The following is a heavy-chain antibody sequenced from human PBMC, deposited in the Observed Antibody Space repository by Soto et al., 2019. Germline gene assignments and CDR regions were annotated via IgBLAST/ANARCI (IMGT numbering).Heavy chain of an antibody. CDR1: GFTFSDYY. CDR2: LRNKGNSYTT. D-gene: IGHD1-26*01. J-gene: IGHJ4*02. CDR3: SRSGSYRPCDY. Sequence: EVQLVDSGGGLVQPGGSLRLSCAASGFTFSDYYLDWVRQAPGKGLEWVGRLRNKGNSYTTEYAASVKGRFTISRDESMNTMYLQLNSLQTEDTAVYYCSRSGSYRPCDYWGQGTLVTVSS. V-gene: IGHV3-72*01.